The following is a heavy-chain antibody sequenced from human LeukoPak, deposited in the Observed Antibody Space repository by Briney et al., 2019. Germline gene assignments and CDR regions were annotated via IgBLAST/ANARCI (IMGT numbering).Heavy chain of an antibody. CDR3: AREGYSPY. D-gene: IGHD6-13*01. CDR2: ISSSGNTI. V-gene: IGHV3-48*01. CDR1: GFTFSSYS. Sequence: GGSLRLSCAASGFTFSSYSMNWVRQAPGKGLEWVSYISSSGNTIYYADSVKGRFTISRDNAKNSLYPQMNSLRAEDTSVYYCAREGYSPYWGQGTLVTVSS. J-gene: IGHJ4*02.